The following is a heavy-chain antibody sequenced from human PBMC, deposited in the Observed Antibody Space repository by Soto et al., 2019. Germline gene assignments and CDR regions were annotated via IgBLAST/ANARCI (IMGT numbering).Heavy chain of an antibody. CDR3: ATGDYVWGSYRYRPKGGAFDI. J-gene: IGHJ3*02. CDR2: INPSGGST. D-gene: IGHD3-16*02. V-gene: IGHV1-46*01. CDR1: GYTFTSYY. Sequence: QVQLVQSGAEVKKPGASVKVSCKASGYTFTSYYMHWVRQAPGQGLEWMGIINPSGGSTSYAQKFQGRVTMTRDTSTSTVYVERRSLRSEDTAVYCCATGDYVWGSYRYRPKGGAFDIWGQGTMVTVSS.